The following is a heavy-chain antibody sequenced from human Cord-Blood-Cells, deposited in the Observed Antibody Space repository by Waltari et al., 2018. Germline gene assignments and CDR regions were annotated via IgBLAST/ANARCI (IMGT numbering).Heavy chain of an antibody. J-gene: IGHJ3*02. CDR1: GFTVSSNS. CDR3: ARDFNAFDI. Sequence: EVQLVESGGGLIQPGGSLSLSCAASGFTVSSNSMSWVRQGPGKGLECVSVIYSGGTTYYADSVKGRFTISRDNSKNTLYLQMNSLRAEDTAVYYCARDFNAFDIWGQGTMVTVSS. CDR2: IYSGGTT. V-gene: IGHV3-53*01.